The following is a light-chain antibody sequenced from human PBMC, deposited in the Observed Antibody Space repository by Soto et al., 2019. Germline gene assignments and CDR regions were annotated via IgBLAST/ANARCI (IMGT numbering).Light chain of an antibody. CDR3: ASYTSARIRV. CDR1: SSDIGAYNS. J-gene: IGLJ2*01. Sequence: SVLTQPASVSASPGQSITISCTGTSSDIGAYNSVSWYQQHPDKAPQLMIYDVSYRPSGISSRFSGSKSGNTASLTISGLQADDDADYYCASYTSARIRVFGGGTKLTVL. CDR2: DVS. V-gene: IGLV2-14*01.